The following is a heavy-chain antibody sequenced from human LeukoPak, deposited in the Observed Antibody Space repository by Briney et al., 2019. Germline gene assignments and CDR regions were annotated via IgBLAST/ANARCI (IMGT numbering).Heavy chain of an antibody. Sequence: QPGGSLRVSCAASGFTFSSYSMNWVRQAPGKGLELVSYISSNSSSIYYADSVKGRFTISRDNAKNSLDLQMNSLRAEDTAVYYCARWGAAAMDVWGKGTTVTVSS. J-gene: IGHJ6*03. CDR1: GFTFSSYS. V-gene: IGHV3-48*01. CDR2: ISSNSSSI. CDR3: ARWGAAAMDV. D-gene: IGHD3-16*01.